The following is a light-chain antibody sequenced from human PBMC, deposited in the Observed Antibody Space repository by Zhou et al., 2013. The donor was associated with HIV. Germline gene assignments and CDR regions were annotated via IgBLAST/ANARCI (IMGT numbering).Light chain of an antibody. CDR2: EVS. Sequence: QSALTQPPSASGSPGQSVAISCTGTNSDIGDYDSASWYQHHPGNPPKLIIHEVSKRPSGVPDRFSGSKSGTSASLAITGLQAEDEADYYCQSYDSSLSGVVFGGGTKLTVL. CDR1: NSDIGDYDS. CDR3: QSYDSSLSGVV. J-gene: IGLJ2*01. V-gene: IGLV2-8*01.